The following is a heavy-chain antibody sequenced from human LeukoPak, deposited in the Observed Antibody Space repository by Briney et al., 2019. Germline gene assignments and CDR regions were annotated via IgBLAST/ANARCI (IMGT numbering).Heavy chain of an antibody. CDR2: ISYDGSNK. J-gene: IGHJ6*03. CDR1: RFTFSSYA. V-gene: IGHV3-30-3*01. CDR3: ATHYGSGSYYPYYYYYMDV. Sequence: GGSLRLSCAASRFTFSSYAMHWVRQAPGKGLEWVAVISYDGSNKFYADSVKGRFTISRDNSKNSLYLQMNSLRAEDMAVYYCATHYGSGSYYPYYYYYMDVWGKGTTVTVSS. D-gene: IGHD3-10*01.